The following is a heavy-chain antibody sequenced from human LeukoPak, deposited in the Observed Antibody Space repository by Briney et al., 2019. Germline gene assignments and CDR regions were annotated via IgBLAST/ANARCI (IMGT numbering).Heavy chain of an antibody. CDR2: ISGSGGAT. V-gene: IGHV3-23*01. CDR1: GFTFSNYA. Sequence: PGGSLRLSFAASGFTFSNYAMTWVRQAPGKGLDWVSSISGSGGATYYADSVKGRFTISRDNSKNTLYLQMNSLRAEDTAVYHCAKAVYGSGKPWFDPWGQGTLVTVSS. CDR3: AKAVYGSGKPWFDP. J-gene: IGHJ5*02. D-gene: IGHD3-10*01.